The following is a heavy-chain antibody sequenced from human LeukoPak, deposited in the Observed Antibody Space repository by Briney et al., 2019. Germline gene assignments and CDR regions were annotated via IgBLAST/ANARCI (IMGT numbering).Heavy chain of an antibody. Sequence: ASVKVSCKVSGYTLTELSMHWVRQAPGKGLEWMGGFDPEDGETIYAQKFQGRVTMTTDTSTSTAYMELRSLRSDDTAVYYCARDLDYDILTGHYWGQGTLVTVSS. J-gene: IGHJ4*02. CDR3: ARDLDYDILTGHY. CDR2: FDPEDGET. D-gene: IGHD3-9*01. CDR1: GYTLTELS. V-gene: IGHV1-24*01.